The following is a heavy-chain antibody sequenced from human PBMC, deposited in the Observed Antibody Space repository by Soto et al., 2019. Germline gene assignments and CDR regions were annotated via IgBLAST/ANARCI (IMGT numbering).Heavy chain of an antibody. CDR3: ARDRIFGVVPNGYGMDV. Sequence: GGSLRLSCAASGFTFSDYYMSWIRQAPGKGLEWVSYISSSSSYTNYADSVKGRFTISRDNAKNSLYLQMNSLRAEDTAVYYCARDRIFGVVPNGYGMDVWGQGTTVTVSS. CDR1: GFTFSDYY. CDR2: ISSSSSYT. V-gene: IGHV3-11*06. D-gene: IGHD3-3*01. J-gene: IGHJ6*02.